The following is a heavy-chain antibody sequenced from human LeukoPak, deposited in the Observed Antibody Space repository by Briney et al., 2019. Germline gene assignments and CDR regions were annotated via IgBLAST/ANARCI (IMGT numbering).Heavy chain of an antibody. CDR2: VYHSGTT. D-gene: IGHD5/OR15-5a*01. CDR1: GYSISSGYF. V-gene: IGHV4-38-2*02. Sequence: SETLSLTCTVSGYSISSGYFWGWVRQPPGKGPEWIGSVYHSGTTYYSSSLKSRVTISVDTSKNQYSLEVSSVTAADTAVYYCARIVSETFDSWGQGTLVTVSS. J-gene: IGHJ4*02. CDR3: ARIVSETFDS.